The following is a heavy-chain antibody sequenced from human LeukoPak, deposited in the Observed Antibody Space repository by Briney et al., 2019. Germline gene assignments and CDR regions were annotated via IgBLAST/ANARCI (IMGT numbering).Heavy chain of an antibody. V-gene: IGHV3-23*01. Sequence: GGTLRLSCAASGFTFSNYAMSWVRQAPGKGLEWVLTISASGGSTYYADSVKGRFTISRDNSKNILYPQMNSLRAEDTAVYYCARRNIVGGTYYLDYWGQGTLVTVSS. J-gene: IGHJ4*02. CDR2: ISASGGST. CDR3: ARRNIVGGTYYLDY. D-gene: IGHD1-26*01. CDR1: GFTFSNYA.